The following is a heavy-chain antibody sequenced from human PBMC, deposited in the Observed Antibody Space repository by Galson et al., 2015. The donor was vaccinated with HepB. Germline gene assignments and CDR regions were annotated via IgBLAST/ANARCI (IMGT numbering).Heavy chain of an antibody. V-gene: IGHV3-23*01. J-gene: IGHJ4*02. CDR2: ISGSGGTT. CDR3: AKARGSTTVTTFY. Sequence: SLRLSCAASGFTFSSYVMSWVRQAPGKGLEWVSGISGSGGTTYYADSVTGRFTISRDNSKNTLYLQMNSLRPEDTAVYYCAKARGSTTVTTFYWGQGTLVTVSS. CDR1: GFTFSSYV. D-gene: IGHD4-17*01.